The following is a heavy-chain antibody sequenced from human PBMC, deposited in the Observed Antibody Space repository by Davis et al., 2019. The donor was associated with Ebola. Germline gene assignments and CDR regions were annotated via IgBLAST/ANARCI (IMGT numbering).Heavy chain of an antibody. CDR2: IYPGDSDT. Sequence: GESLKISCKGSGYSFTSYWIGWVRQMPGKGLEWMGIIYPGDSDTRYSPSFQGQVTISADKSISTAYLQWSSLKASDTAMYYCARHVESSSGFGYYYYYYMDVWGKGTTVTVSS. D-gene: IGHD6-6*01. CDR1: GYSFTSYW. CDR3: ARHVESSSGFGYYYYYYMDV. V-gene: IGHV5-51*01. J-gene: IGHJ6*03.